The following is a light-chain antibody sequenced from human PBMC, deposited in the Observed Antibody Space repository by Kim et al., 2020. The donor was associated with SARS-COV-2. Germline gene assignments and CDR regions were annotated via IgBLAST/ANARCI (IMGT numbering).Light chain of an antibody. Sequence: VALGHSATITCGASNIGSKMVHWYQQTPGQAPVIVIDRDTNRPSGIPERFSVSTSGNTATLTISRAQAGDEADYYCQVWDSNTWVFGGGTQLTVL. CDR3: QVWDSNTWV. CDR1: NIGSKM. V-gene: IGLV3-9*01. J-gene: IGLJ3*02. CDR2: RDT.